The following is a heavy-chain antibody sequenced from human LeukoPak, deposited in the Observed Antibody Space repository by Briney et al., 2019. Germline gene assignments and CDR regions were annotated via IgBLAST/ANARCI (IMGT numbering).Heavy chain of an antibody. D-gene: IGHD3-10*01. CDR2: IYYSGST. Sequence: SETLSLTCTVSGGSISSSSYYWSWIRQPPGKGLEWIGYIYYSGSTNYNPSLKSRVTMSVDTSKNQFSLKLSSVTAADTAVYYCATLTMVRGVIVDYWGQGTLVTVSS. CDR3: ATLTMVRGVIVDY. J-gene: IGHJ4*02. V-gene: IGHV4-61*05. CDR1: GGSISSSSYY.